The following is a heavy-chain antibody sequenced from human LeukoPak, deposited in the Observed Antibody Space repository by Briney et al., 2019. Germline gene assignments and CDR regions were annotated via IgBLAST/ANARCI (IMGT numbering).Heavy chain of an antibody. J-gene: IGHJ4*02. D-gene: IGHD4-17*01. V-gene: IGHV4-59*08. Sequence: PSETLSLTCTVSGGSISSYYWSWIRQPPGKGLEWIGYIYYSGSTNYNPSLKSRVTISVDTSKNQFSLKLSSVTAADTAVYYCARYQGSDYDYWGQGTLVTVSS. CDR1: GGSISSYY. CDR2: IYYSGST. CDR3: ARYQGSDYDY.